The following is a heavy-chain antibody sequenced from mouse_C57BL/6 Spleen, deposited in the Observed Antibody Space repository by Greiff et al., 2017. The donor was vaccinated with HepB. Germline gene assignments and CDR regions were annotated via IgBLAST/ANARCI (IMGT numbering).Heavy chain of an antibody. J-gene: IGHJ3*01. CDR3: ASRDSNYVGWFAY. CDR2: INPSTGGT. V-gene: IGHV1-42*01. CDR1: GYSFTGYY. D-gene: IGHD2-5*01. Sequence: EVQLQQSGPELVKPGASVKISCKASGYSFTGYYMNWVKQSPEKSLEWIGEINPSTGGTTYNQKFKAKATLTVDKSSSTAYMQLKSLTSADSAVYYCASRDSNYVGWFAYWGQGTLVTVSA.